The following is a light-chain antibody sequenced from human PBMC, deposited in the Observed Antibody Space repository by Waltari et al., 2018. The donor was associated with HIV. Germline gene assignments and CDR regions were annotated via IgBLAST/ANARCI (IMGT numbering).Light chain of an antibody. V-gene: IGLV2-14*01. J-gene: IGLJ2*01. CDR1: GSDVVAYDY. CDR2: EVT. CDR3: SSYSISSTWI. Sequence: QSALTQPATVSGSPGQSITIPCTGTGSDVVAYDYSSWYQQHPGKAPKLMISEVTNRPSGVCNRFSGSKSGNTASLTISGLQAEDDADYYCSSYSISSTWIFGGGTKLTVL.